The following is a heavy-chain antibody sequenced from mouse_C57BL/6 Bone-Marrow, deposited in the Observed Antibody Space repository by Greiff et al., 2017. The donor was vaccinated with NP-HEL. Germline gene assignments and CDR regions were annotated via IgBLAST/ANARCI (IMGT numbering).Heavy chain of an antibody. Sequence: EVTLVESGGGLVQPGGSLKLSCAASGFTFSDYYMYWVRQTPEKRLEWVAYISNGGGSTYYPDTVKGRFTISRDNAKNTLYLQMSRLKSEDTAMYYCAREGAYWGQGTSVTVSS. CDR1: GFTFSDYY. V-gene: IGHV5-12*01. J-gene: IGHJ4*01. CDR2: ISNGGGST. CDR3: AREGAY.